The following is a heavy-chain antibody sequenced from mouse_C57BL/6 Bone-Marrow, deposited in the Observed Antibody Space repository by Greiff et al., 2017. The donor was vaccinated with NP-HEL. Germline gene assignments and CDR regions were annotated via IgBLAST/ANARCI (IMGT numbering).Heavy chain of an antibody. V-gene: IGHV1-59*01. D-gene: IGHD1-1*01. CDR2: IDPSDSYT. CDR3: ALTTVVAPY. Sequence: QVQLQQPGAELVRPGTSVKLSCKASGYTFTSYWMHWVKQRPGQGLEWIGVIDPSDSYTNYNQKFKGKATLTVDTSSSTAYMQLSSLTSEDSAVYYCALTTVVAPYWCQGTTLTVSS. CDR1: GYTFTSYW. J-gene: IGHJ2*01.